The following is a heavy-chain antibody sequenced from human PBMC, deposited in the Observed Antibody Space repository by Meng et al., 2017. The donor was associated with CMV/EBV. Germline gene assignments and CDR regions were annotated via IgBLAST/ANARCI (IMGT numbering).Heavy chain of an antibody. V-gene: IGHV1-69*12. CDR3: ARRGSYYGSGSYYNWFDP. CDR2: IIPIFGTA. J-gene: IGHJ5*02. CDR1: GGTFSSYA. Sequence: QVVQSVAEGKKPGSPVKVSFKAAGGTFSSYAISWVRQAPGQGLEWMGGIIPIFGTANYAQKFQGRVTITADESTSTAYMELSSLRSEDTAVYYCARRGSYYGSGSYYNWFDPWGQGTLVTVSS. D-gene: IGHD3-10*01.